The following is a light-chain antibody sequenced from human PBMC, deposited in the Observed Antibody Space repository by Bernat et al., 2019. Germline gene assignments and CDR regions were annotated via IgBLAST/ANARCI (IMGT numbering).Light chain of an antibody. Sequence: TQSPEILSVSPGEGATLHCRASESVSSSLAWYQQKPGQAPRLLIYRSSTRATGIPVRFTGSGSGTEFSLTISSLQSEDSAVYYCQQSNAWPPALTFGGGTRVEIK. CDR3: QQSNAWPPALT. CDR1: ESVSSS. CDR2: RSS. V-gene: IGKV3-15*01. J-gene: IGKJ4*01.